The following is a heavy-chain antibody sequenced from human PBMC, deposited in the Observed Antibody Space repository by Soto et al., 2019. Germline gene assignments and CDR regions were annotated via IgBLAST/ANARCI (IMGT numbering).Heavy chain of an antibody. CDR1: GGSISSGGYY. V-gene: IGHV4-31*03. J-gene: IGHJ3*02. CDR2: IYYSGST. Sequence: SETLSLTCTVSGGSISSGGYYWSWIRQHPGKGLEWIGYIYYSGSTYYNPSLKSRVTISVDTSKNQFSLKLSSVTAADTAVYYCARGDLGYCSSTSCLRVLGAFDIWGQGTMVTVSS. D-gene: IGHD2-2*01. CDR3: ARGDLGYCSSTSCLRVLGAFDI.